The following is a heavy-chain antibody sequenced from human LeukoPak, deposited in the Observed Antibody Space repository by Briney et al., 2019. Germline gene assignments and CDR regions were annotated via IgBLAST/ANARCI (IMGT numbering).Heavy chain of an antibody. CDR1: GYTLTELS. J-gene: IGHJ4*02. D-gene: IGHD3-22*01. CDR3: ATGVGDSSGYYYSDY. CDR2: FDPEDGET. Sequence: ASVKVSCKVSGYTLTELSMHWVRQAPGKGLEWMGGFDPEDGETIYAQKFQGRVTMTEDTSTDTAYMELSSLRSEDTAVYYCATGVGDSSGYYYSDYWGQGTLVTVSS. V-gene: IGHV1-24*01.